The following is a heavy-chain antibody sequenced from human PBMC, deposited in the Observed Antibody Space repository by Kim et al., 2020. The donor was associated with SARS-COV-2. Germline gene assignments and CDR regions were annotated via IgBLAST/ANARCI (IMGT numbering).Heavy chain of an antibody. J-gene: IGHJ4*02. D-gene: IGHD6-19*01. CDR3: ARDLAEQWLVPRYFDY. V-gene: IGHV1-46*01. Sequence: KFQGRVTMTRDTSTSTVYMELSSLRSEDTAVYYCARDLAEQWLVPRYFDYWGQGTLVTVSS.